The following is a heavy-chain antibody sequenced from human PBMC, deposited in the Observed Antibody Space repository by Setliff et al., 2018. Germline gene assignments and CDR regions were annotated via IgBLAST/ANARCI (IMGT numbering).Heavy chain of an antibody. CDR2: IYTSGST. Sequence: PSETLSLTCTVSGGSISSYYWGWIRQPAGKGLEWIGRIYTSGSTNYNPSLKSRVTMSVDTSKNQFSLKLSSVTAADTAVYYCARDSRGNPPNYMDVWGKGTTVTVSS. V-gene: IGHV4-4*07. CDR1: GGSISSYY. CDR3: ARDSRGNPPNYMDV. J-gene: IGHJ6*03.